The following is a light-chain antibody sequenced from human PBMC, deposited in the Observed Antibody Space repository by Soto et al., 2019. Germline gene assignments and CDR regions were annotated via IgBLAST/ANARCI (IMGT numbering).Light chain of an antibody. Sequence: EIVMTQSPATLSVSPGERVTLSCRASQSVSSKLAWYQHKPGQVPRLLIYRASTRATGIPARFSGSGSGTEFTLTISSLQSDDSATYYCQQYTNTNNPWMFGQGTKVDIK. CDR3: QQYTNTNNPWM. CDR2: RAS. V-gene: IGKV3-15*01. J-gene: IGKJ1*01. CDR1: QSVSSK.